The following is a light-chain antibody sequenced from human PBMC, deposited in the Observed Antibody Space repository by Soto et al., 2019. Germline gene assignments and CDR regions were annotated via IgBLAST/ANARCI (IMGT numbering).Light chain of an antibody. J-gene: IGKJ4*01. CDR3: QQYNNWPGT. CDR2: RAS. CDR1: QSVSSN. V-gene: IGKV3-15*01. Sequence: EIVMTQSPATLSVSPGERATLSCRASQSVSSNLAWYQQKPGQAPRLLIYRASIRDTDIPARFSGGGSGTDFTRTISGLQSEDFALYYCQQYNNWPGTFGGGTKVEIK.